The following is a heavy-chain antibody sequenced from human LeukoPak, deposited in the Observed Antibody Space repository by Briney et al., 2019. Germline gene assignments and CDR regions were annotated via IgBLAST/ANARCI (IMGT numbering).Heavy chain of an antibody. CDR3: ARGRGGSGWQNYYYYGMDV. CDR2: INRSGST. CDR1: GGSFSGYY. D-gene: IGHD6-19*01. V-gene: IGHV4-34*01. Sequence: SETLSLTCAVYGGSFSGYYWSWIRQPPGKGLEWIGEINRSGSTNYNPSLKSRVIISVDTSKNQFSLKLSSVTAADTAVYYCARGRGGSGWQNYYYYGMDVWGQGTTVTVSS. J-gene: IGHJ6*02.